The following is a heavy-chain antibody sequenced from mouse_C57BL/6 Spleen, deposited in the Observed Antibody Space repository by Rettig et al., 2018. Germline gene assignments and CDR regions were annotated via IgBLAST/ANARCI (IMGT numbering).Heavy chain of an antibody. D-gene: IGHD2-12*01. CDR3: ARKDDGRVYYAMDY. CDR1: GYTFTSYW. V-gene: IGHV1-69*01. J-gene: IGHJ4*01. CDR2: IDPSDSYT. Sequence: QVQLQQPGAELVMPGASVKLSCKASGYTFTSYWMHWVKQRPGQGLEWIGEIDPSDSYTNYNQKFKGKSTLTVDKSSSTAYMQLSSLTSEDSAVYYCARKDDGRVYYAMDYWGQGTSVTVSS.